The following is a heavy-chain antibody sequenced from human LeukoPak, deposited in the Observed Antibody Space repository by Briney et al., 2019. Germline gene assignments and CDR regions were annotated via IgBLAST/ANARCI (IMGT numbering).Heavy chain of an antibody. J-gene: IGHJ4*02. D-gene: IGHD1-26*01. V-gene: IGHV3-74*01. Sequence: GGSLRLSCAASGFTFIDYWMPWVRQAPGEGLVWVSRINTDGSFTRYADSVQGRFTISRDTAKNTLFLQMNSLRAEDTAVYYCAREAKVGGALQYWGQGILVTVSS. CDR2: INTDGSFT. CDR3: AREAKVGGALQY. CDR1: GFTFIDYW.